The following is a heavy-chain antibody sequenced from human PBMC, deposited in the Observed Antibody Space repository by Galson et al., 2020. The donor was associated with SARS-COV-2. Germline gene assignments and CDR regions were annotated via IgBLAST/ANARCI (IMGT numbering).Heavy chain of an antibody. CDR2: INPTGSI. CDR3: ARGQRQVNMVLMIVSGGAFYFDS. V-gene: IGHV4-34*01. Sequence: SETLSITCAVYGDSFNGHYWSWIRQTQGKGLEWIREINPTGSIHYSPSLNSRITISADTSKNQFSLKLPSVTAADTAVYFCARGQRQVNMVLMIVSGGAFYFDSWGQGTLVTVSS. J-gene: IGHJ4*02. D-gene: IGHD2-8*01. CDR1: GDSFNGHY.